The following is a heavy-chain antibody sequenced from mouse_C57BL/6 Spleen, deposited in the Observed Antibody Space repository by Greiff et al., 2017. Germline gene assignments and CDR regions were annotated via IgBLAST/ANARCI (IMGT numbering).Heavy chain of an antibody. CDR3: ARAGGSQAWFAY. D-gene: IGHD1-1*02. CDR1: GYTFTSYW. CDR2: IDPSDSYT. J-gene: IGHJ3*01. V-gene: IGHV1-50*01. Sequence: QVQLQQPGAELVKPGASVKLSCKASGYTFTSYWMQWVKQRPGQGLEWIGEIDPSDSYTNYTQKFKGKATLTVDTSSSTAYMQLSSLTSEDSAVYYCARAGGSQAWFAYWGQGSLVTVSA.